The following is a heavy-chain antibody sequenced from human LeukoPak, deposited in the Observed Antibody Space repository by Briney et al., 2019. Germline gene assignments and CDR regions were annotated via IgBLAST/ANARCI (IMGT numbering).Heavy chain of an antibody. V-gene: IGHV3-30*18. Sequence: PGGSLRLSCAASGFTFSSYGMHWVRPAPGKGLEWVAVISYDGSNKYYADSVKGRFTISRDNSKNTLYVQMNSLRAEDTAVYYCAKDLELRGYYYNWFDPWGQGTLVTVSS. CDR1: GFTFSSYG. CDR3: AKDLELRGYYYNWFDP. CDR2: ISYDGSNK. J-gene: IGHJ5*02. D-gene: IGHD3-22*01.